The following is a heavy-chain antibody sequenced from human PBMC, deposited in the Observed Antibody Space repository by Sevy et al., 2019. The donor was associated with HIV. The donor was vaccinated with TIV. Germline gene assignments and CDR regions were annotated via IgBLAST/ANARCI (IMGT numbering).Heavy chain of an antibody. Sequence: GGSLRLSCAASGFTFSGNWMSWVRQAPGKGLEWISYISGSDGTIYYADSVKGRFTISRDNAKNSLYLQMSSLRAEDTAVYYCARDHVKDGDLGDYYYIAMDVWGQGTTVTVSS. V-gene: IGHV3-11*01. D-gene: IGHD4-17*01. CDR3: ARDHVKDGDLGDYYYIAMDV. CDR2: ISGSDGTI. CDR1: GFTFSGNW. J-gene: IGHJ6*02.